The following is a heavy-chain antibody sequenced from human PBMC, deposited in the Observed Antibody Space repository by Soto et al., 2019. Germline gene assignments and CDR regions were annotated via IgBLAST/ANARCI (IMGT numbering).Heavy chain of an antibody. CDR2: ITYDGING. D-gene: IGHD1-26*01. V-gene: IGHV3-30*09. J-gene: IGHJ4*02. CDR3: ARAFSGSYPNFDY. CDR1: GFIFRSYA. Sequence: GGSLRLSCLASGFIFRSYAMHWVRQAPGKGLEWVAVITYDGINGYYADSVRGRFAISRDNSKNTLYLQMNSLRPEDTAVYYCARAFSGSYPNFDYWGQGTLVTVS.